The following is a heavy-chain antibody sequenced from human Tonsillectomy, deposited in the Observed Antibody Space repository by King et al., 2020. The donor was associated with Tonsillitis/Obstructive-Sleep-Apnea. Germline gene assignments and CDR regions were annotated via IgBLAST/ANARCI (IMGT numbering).Heavy chain of an antibody. Sequence: VQLVESGGGLVKPGGSLRLSCAASGFTFSNAWMNWVRQAPGKGLEWVGRIKSKTDGGTTDYAAPVKGRFTNSRDESKNTLYLQMNSLKTGATAVYYCTTVYDHVVRYFEWFEAFESWGQGHMVTVSS. CDR1: GFTFSNAW. V-gene: IGHV3-15*07. CDR3: TTVYDHVVRYFEWFEAFES. D-gene: IGHD3-9*01. CDR2: IKSKTDGGTT. J-gene: IGHJ3*02.